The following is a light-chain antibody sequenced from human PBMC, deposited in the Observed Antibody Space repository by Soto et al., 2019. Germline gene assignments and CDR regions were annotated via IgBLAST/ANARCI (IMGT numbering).Light chain of an antibody. J-gene: IGKJ1*01. CDR1: QSVSSSY. V-gene: IGKV3-20*01. CDR3: QQYGSSPPWT. CDR2: GAS. Sequence: NVLVQSPGTLALSPGERATPSCRGRQSVSSSYLAWYQQKPGRAPRLLIYGASSRATGIPDRFSGSGSGTDFTLTISRLEPEDFAVYYCQQYGSSPPWTFGQGTKVDI.